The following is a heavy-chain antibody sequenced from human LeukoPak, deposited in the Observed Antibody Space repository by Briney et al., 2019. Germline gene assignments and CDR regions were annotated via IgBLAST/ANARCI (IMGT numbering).Heavy chain of an antibody. CDR3: SKWGDYDVLTGYYDSDF. CDR1: GFTFSNYA. Sequence: GASLRLSCAASGFTFSNYAMSWVRQAPGKGLEWVSAIVGSGGSTYYADSMKGRFSISRDNSKNTLFLQMNSLRVEDTALYYCSKWGDYDVLTGYYDSDFWGQGTLVTVSS. CDR2: IVGSGGST. J-gene: IGHJ4*02. V-gene: IGHV3-23*01. D-gene: IGHD3-9*01.